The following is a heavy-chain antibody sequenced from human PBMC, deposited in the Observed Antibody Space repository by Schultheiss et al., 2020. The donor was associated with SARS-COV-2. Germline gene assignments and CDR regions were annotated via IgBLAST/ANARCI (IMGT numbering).Heavy chain of an antibody. CDR2: ISYDGSNK. J-gene: IGHJ5*02. V-gene: IGHV3-30*04. CDR1: GFTFSSYA. Sequence: GESLKISCAASGFTFSSYAMHWVRQAPGKGLEWVAVISYDGSNKYYADSVKGRFTISRDNSKNTLYLQMNSLRAEDTAVYYCARRWIGVVVPAAFDPWGQGTLVTVSS. D-gene: IGHD2-2*01. CDR3: ARRWIGVVVPAAFDP.